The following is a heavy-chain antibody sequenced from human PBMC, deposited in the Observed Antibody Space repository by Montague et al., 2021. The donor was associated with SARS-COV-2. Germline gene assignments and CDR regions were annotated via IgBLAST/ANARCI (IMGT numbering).Heavy chain of an antibody. Sequence: TLSLTCAVYGGSISSGGYDWSWIRQHPGKGLEWIGNIYYSGSTYYNPSLKSRVTISVDTSKNQFSLKLSSVTAADTAVYYCARGVDWLSHYYYYGMDVWGQGTTVTVSS. CDR2: IYYSGST. J-gene: IGHJ6*02. CDR3: ARGVDWLSHYYYYGMDV. CDR1: GGSISSGGYD. V-gene: IGHV4-31*11. D-gene: IGHD3-9*01.